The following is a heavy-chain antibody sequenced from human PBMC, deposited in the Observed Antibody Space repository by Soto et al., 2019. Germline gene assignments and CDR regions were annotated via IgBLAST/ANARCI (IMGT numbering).Heavy chain of an antibody. Sequence: GGSLRLSCAASGFTFSSYWMHWVRQAPGKGLVWVSRINSDGSSTSYADSVKGRFTISRDNAKNTLYLQMNSLRAEDTAVYYCARGGPYYYGSGTKNYYYMDVWGKGTTVTVSS. V-gene: IGHV3-74*01. CDR1: GFTFSSYW. CDR3: ARGGPYYYGSGTKNYYYMDV. D-gene: IGHD3-10*01. CDR2: INSDGSST. J-gene: IGHJ6*03.